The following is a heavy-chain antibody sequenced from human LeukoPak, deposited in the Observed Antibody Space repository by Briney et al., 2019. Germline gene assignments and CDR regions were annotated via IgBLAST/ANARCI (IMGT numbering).Heavy chain of an antibody. J-gene: IGHJ3*02. CDR2: IRRGANSYTT. V-gene: IGHV3-72*01. Sequence: GSLRLSRAASGFTFRDQILDWVRQAPGQGQGWGGRIRRGANSYTTEYAASVKGRFTISRDDSRNSLYLHMNSLKTEDTAVYHCCRDGGEGGNSAFDIWAKGQWSPSLQ. D-gene: IGHD3-16*01. CDR3: CRDGGEGGNSAFDI. CDR1: GFTFRDQI.